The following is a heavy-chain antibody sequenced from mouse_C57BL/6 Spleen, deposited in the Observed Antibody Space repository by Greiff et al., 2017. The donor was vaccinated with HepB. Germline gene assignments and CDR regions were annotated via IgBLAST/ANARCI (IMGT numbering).Heavy chain of an antibody. Sequence: EVKVVESGGGLVKPGGSLKLSCAASGFTFSSYAMSWVRQTPEKRLEWVATISDGGSYTYYPDNVKGRFTISRDHAKNNLYLQMSHLKSEDTAMYYCARENYYGSSFFDYWGRGTTLTVSS. CDR2: ISDGGSYT. J-gene: IGHJ2*01. CDR3: ARENYYGSSFFDY. V-gene: IGHV5-4*01. CDR1: GFTFSSYA. D-gene: IGHD1-1*01.